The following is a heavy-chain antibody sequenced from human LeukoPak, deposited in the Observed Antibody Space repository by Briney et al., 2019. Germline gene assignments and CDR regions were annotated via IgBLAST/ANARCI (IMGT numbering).Heavy chain of an antibody. CDR3: ASENGGGSDY. J-gene: IGHJ4*02. D-gene: IGHD5-24*01. CDR2: ITSDGGST. Sequence: GGSLRLSCAASGVSLSGYVMHWVRQAPGRGPESVSAITSDGGSTYYASSVKGRFTISRDNSKNTLYLQMGSLRTEDMAVYYCASENGGGSDYWGQGTLVTVSS. V-gene: IGHV3-64*01. CDR1: GVSLSGYV.